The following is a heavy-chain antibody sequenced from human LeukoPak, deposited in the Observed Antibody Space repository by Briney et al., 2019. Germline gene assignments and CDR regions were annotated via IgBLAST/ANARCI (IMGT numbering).Heavy chain of an antibody. Sequence: ASVKVSCKASGYTFTSYGISWVRQAPGQGLEWMGWISAYNGDTNYAQKLQGRVTMTTDTSTSTAYMELRSLRSDDTAVYYCASGALIAVADTTFDYWGQGTLVTVSS. J-gene: IGHJ4*02. D-gene: IGHD6-19*01. CDR3: ASGALIAVADTTFDY. V-gene: IGHV1-18*01. CDR2: ISAYNGDT. CDR1: GYTFTSYG.